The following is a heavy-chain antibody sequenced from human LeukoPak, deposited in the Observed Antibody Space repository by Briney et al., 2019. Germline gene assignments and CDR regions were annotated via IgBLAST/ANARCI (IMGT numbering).Heavy chain of an antibody. V-gene: IGHV4-59*12. CDR1: GGSISSYY. D-gene: IGHD3-10*01. CDR2: IYYSGST. CDR3: ARALSGGVWFGELLI. J-gene: IGHJ4*02. Sequence: SETLSLTCTVSGGSISSYYWSWIRQPPGKGLEWIGYIYYSGSTNYNPPLKSRVTISVDTSKNQFSLKLSSVTAADTAVYYCARALSGGVWFGELLIWGQGTLVTVSS.